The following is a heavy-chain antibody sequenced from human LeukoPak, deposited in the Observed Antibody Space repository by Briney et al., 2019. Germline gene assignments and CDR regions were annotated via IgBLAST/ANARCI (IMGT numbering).Heavy chain of an antibody. J-gene: IGHJ4*02. CDR3: AKMSSYYYGSGSYLDY. CDR1: GFTFSSYA. Sequence: GGSLRLSCAASGFTFSSYAMSWVRQAPGKGPEWVSAISGSGGSTSHADSVKGRFTISRDHSKNTLYLQMNSLRAEDTAVYYCAKMSSYYYGSGSYLDYWGQGTLVTVSS. V-gene: IGHV3-23*01. D-gene: IGHD3-10*01. CDR2: ISGSGGST.